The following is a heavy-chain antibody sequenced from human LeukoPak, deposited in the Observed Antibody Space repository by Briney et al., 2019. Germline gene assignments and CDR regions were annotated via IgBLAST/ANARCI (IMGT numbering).Heavy chain of an antibody. CDR1: GLTLSNVW. CDR2: ISSSSSYI. CDR3: ARVGRIAVAGTIDY. V-gene: IGHV3-21*01. J-gene: IGHJ4*02. Sequence: GGSLRLSCAVSGLTLSNVWMNWVRQAPGKGLEWVSSISSSSSYIYYADSVKGRFTISRDNAKNSLYLQMNSLRAEDTAVYYCARVGRIAVAGTIDYWGQGTLVTVSS. D-gene: IGHD6-19*01.